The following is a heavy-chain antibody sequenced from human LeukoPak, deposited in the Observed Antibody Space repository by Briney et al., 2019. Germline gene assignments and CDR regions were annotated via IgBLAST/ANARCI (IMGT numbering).Heavy chain of an antibody. Sequence: GGSLRLSCAASGFTFGDYGLHWVRQAPGKGLEWVTFIKYDGSKKYYVDSVKGRFTFSRDNSKNMLYLQMNRLRADDTAIYYCVKGRDFYFDFWGQGTLVTVSS. J-gene: IGHJ4*02. D-gene: IGHD3/OR15-3a*01. CDR1: GFTFGDYG. V-gene: IGHV3-30*02. CDR2: IKYDGSKK. CDR3: VKGRDFYFDF.